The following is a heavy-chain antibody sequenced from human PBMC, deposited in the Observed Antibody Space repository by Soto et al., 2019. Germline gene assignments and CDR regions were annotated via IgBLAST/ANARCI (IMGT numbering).Heavy chain of an antibody. CDR1: GFTFSSYA. CDR2: ISYDGSNK. D-gene: IGHD6-13*01. J-gene: IGHJ4*02. CDR3: ARGTAAGTEDY. V-gene: IGHV3-30-3*01. Sequence: GGSLRLSCAASGFTFSSYAMHWVRQAPGKGLEWVAVISYDGSNKYYADSVKGRFTISRDNSKNTLYLQMNSLRAEDTAVYYCARGTAAGTEDYWGQGTLVTV.